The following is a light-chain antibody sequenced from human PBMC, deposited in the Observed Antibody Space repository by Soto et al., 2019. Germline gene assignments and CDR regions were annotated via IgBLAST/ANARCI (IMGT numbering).Light chain of an antibody. Sequence: DIVMTQSPLSLPVTPGEPASISCRSSQSLLHSNGYTYLDWYLQKPGQSPQLLIYWGSNRASGVPDRVSGSGSGTDFTLKISRVEAEDVGVYYCMQALQTPLTFGPGNKVDIK. V-gene: IGKV2-28*01. CDR2: WGS. J-gene: IGKJ3*01. CDR1: QSLLHSNGYTY. CDR3: MQALQTPLT.